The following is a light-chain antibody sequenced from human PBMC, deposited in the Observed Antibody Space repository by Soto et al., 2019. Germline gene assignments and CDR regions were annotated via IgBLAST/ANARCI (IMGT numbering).Light chain of an antibody. J-gene: IGKJ1*01. CDR2: GAS. CDR1: QSVSSSY. Sequence: EIVLTQSPGTLSLSPGERATLSCRASQSVSSSYLAWYQQKPGQAPRLLLYGASSRATGIPDRFSGSGSGTDFTLTISRLEPEDFAVYYCQQYAGSPWTFGQGTKVEIK. V-gene: IGKV3-20*01. CDR3: QQYAGSPWT.